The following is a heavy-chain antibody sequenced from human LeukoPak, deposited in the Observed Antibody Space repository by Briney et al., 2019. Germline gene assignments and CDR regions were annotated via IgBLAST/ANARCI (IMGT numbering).Heavy chain of an antibody. CDR3: ARGVALYYYGSGSFDY. CDR1: GGSFSGYY. CDR2: INHSGST. V-gene: IGHV4-34*01. D-gene: IGHD3-10*01. Sequence: PSETLSLTCAVYGGSFSGYYWSWIRQPPGKGLEWIGEINHSGSTNYNPSLKSRVTTSVDTSKNQFSLKLSSVTAADTAVYYCARGVALYYYGSGSFDYWGQGTLVTVSS. J-gene: IGHJ4*02.